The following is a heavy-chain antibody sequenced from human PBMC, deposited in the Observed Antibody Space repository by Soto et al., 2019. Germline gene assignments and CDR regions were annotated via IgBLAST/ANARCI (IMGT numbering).Heavy chain of an antibody. D-gene: IGHD3-3*01. V-gene: IGHV3-73*01. Sequence: EVQLVESGGGLVQPGGSLKLSCAASGFTFSGSAMHWVRQASGKGLEWVGRIRSKANSYATAYAASVKGRFTISRDDSRXTXXLQNNSLKTEDTAVYYCTTHFGVVTHPYYYYVMDVWGQGTTVTVSS. CDR2: IRSKANSYAT. CDR1: GFTFSGSA. CDR3: TTHFGVVTHPYYYYVMDV. J-gene: IGHJ6*02.